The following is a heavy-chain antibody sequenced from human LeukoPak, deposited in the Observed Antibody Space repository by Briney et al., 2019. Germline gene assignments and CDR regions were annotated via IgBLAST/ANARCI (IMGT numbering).Heavy chain of an antibody. CDR2: INHGGST. Sequence: KSSETLSLTCAVYGGSFSGYYWSWIRQPPGKGLEWIGEINHGGSTNYNPSLKSRVTISVDTSKNQFSLKLSSVTAADTAVYYCARLRDPRPYSSRPRLGPFDYWGQGTLVTVSS. CDR3: ARLRDPRPYSSRPRLGPFDY. J-gene: IGHJ4*02. V-gene: IGHV4-34*01. CDR1: GGSFSGYY. D-gene: IGHD6-13*01.